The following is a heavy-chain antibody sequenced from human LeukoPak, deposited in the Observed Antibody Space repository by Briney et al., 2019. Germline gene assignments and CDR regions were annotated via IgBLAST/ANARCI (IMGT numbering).Heavy chain of an antibody. Sequence: SETLSLTCTVSGGSISSYSWSWIRQAPGKGLEWLGFIYYSGSTNYNPSLKSRVTMSVDTSKNQFSLRLNSVTTADTAVYYCAREGYDSNYYFDFWGQGTLVTVSS. J-gene: IGHJ4*02. CDR2: IYYSGST. V-gene: IGHV4-59*01. CDR1: GGSISSYS. D-gene: IGHD2-15*01. CDR3: AREGYDSNYYFDF.